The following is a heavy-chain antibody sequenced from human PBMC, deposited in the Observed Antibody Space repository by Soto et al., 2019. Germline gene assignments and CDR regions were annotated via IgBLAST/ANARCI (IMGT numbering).Heavy chain of an antibody. D-gene: IGHD3-22*01. V-gene: IGHV3-53*01. J-gene: IGHJ4*02. CDR3: AREVRYYYDSSGYYIDY. CDR1: GFTFSSNY. CDR2: IYSGGST. Sequence: HPGGSLRLSCAASGFTFSSNYMSWVRQAPGKGLEWVSVIYSGGSTYYADSASGRFTISRDNSKNTLYLQMNSLRTEDTAVYYCAREVRYYYDSSGYYIDYWGQGTLVTVSS.